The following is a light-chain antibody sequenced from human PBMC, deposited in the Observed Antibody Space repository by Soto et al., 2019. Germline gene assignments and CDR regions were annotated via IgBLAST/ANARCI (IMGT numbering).Light chain of an antibody. V-gene: IGLV2-14*03. CDR1: SSDVGGYNY. Sequence: QSALTQPASVSGSPGQSITISCTGTSSDVGGYNYVSWYQQHPGKAPKLMIYDVINRPSGVSNRFSGSKSGKKASLTISGLQAEDEADYYCSSYTSSSTLVVFGGGTKVTVL. CDR3: SSYTSSSTLVV. J-gene: IGLJ2*01. CDR2: DVI.